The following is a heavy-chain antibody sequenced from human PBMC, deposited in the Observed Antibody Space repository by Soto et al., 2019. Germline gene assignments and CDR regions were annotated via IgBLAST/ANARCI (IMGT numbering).Heavy chain of an antibody. CDR1: GFSFSSAW. D-gene: IGHD3-10*01. J-gene: IGHJ4*02. V-gene: IGHV3-15*07. CDR3: TTGLGSECYSHDRY. Sequence: EVQLVESGGGFVQPGGSLRLSCAASGFSFSSAWMNWVRQAPRKGLEWVGRIKRIADGGTTDYVAPVNGRFTMSRDDSANTLYLQMNSPKSEDTVLYYCTTGLGSECYSHDRYWGQGTLVTVSS. CDR2: IKRIADGGTT.